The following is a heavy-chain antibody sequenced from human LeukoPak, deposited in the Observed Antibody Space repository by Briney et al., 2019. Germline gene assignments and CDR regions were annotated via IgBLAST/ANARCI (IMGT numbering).Heavy chain of an antibody. D-gene: IGHD2-15*01. J-gene: IGHJ4*02. CDR1: GFTFSGHA. Sequence: GGSLRLSCAASGFTFSGHALSWVRQAPRKGLEWVSAISGSGGSTYYADSVKGRFTISRDNSKNTLYLQMNSLRAEDTAVYYCAKVGYCSGGNCYRTFDFWGQGTLVTVSS. V-gene: IGHV3-23*01. CDR3: AKVGYCSGGNCYRTFDF. CDR2: ISGSGGST.